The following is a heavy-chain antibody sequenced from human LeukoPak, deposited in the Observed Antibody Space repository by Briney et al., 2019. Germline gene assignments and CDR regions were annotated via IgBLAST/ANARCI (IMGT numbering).Heavy chain of an antibody. D-gene: IGHD3-10*01. J-gene: IGHJ5*02. CDR2: INHSGST. CDR1: GGSFSGYY. V-gene: IGHV4-34*01. Sequence: SETLSLTCAVYGGSFSGYYWSWICQPPGKGLEWIGDINHSGSTNYNPSLKSRVTISVDTSKNQFSLNLSSVTAADTAVYYCATYSSGSYSPNRNWFDPWGQGTLVTVSS. CDR3: ATYSSGSYSPNRNWFDP.